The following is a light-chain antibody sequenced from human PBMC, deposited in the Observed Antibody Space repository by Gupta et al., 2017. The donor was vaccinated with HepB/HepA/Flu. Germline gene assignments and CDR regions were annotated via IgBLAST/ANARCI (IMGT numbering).Light chain of an antibody. Sequence: AIQMTQSPSSLSASVGDSVTITCRASQGIRNDLGWYQQKPGKAPKLLIYATSSLQSGVPSRFSGSGSGTDFTLTISSLQPEDFATYYCLQDSNYPYTFGQGTKLEI. CDR2: ATS. J-gene: IGKJ2*01. CDR1: QGIRND. V-gene: IGKV1-6*01. CDR3: LQDSNYPYT.